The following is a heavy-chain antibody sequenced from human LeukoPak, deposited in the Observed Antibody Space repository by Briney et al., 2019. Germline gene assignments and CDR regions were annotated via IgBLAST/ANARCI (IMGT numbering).Heavy chain of an antibody. CDR3: ARDQAFVYCSGGTCYDDC. Sequence: ASVKVSCTASGYTFTGYYMHWLRHAPGQGLEWMGWINPNSGDTHYAQKFQGRVTMTRDTSINTAYMELSRLRSDDTAVYYCARDQAFVYCSGGTCYDDCCGQGSLVTVSS. J-gene: IGHJ4*02. CDR1: GYTFTGYY. CDR2: INPNSGDT. V-gene: IGHV1-2*02. D-gene: IGHD2-15*01.